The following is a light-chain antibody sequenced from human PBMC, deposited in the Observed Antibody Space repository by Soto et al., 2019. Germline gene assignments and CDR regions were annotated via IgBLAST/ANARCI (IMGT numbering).Light chain of an antibody. V-gene: IGLV2-8*01. J-gene: IGLJ1*01. CDR2: EVS. CDR3: SSYPGSNNFG. CDR1: SSDVGGYNY. Sequence: QSALTQPPSASGSPGQSVTISCTGTSSDVGGYNYVSWYQQHPGKAPKLMIYEVSERPSGVPDRFSGSKSSNTASLTVSGLQAQDEADYYCSSYPGSNNFGFGTGTKGTVL.